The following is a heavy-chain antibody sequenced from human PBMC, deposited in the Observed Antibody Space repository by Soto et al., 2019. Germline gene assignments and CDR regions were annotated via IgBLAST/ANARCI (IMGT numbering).Heavy chain of an antibody. D-gene: IGHD2-8*01. V-gene: IGHV4-39*01. J-gene: IGHJ4*02. Sequence: SETLSLTCTVSGGSVSNSNYYWGWIRQSPGKGLEWIGSVYYRGRSYSKSSVKSRVTISVDTSKNQFSLNLNSVTASDTAVYYCVSHRTSVLTQAYFDYWGPGALVTVSS. CDR2: VYYRGRS. CDR3: VSHRTSVLTQAYFDY. CDR1: GGSVSNSNYY.